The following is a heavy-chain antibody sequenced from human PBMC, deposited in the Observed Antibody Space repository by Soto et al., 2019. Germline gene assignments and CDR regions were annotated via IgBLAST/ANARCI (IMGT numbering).Heavy chain of an antibody. J-gene: IGHJ4*02. CDR3: ARPANTVADRFDV. V-gene: IGHV5-51*01. D-gene: IGHD4-17*01. CDR2: IYPSDSDT. CDR1: GYTFSIYW. Sequence: GESLKISCQVSGYTFSIYWIGWVRRMLGKGLEWMGIIYPSDSDTRYSPSFQGQVTISADQSINTAYLQWDSLKASDTAIYYCARPANTVADRFDVWGQGTPVTDSS.